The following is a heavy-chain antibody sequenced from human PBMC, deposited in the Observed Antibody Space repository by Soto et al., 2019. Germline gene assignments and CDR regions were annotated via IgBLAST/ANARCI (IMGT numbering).Heavy chain of an antibody. Sequence: GGSLRLSCAASGFTFSSYAMSWVRQAPGKGLEWVSAISGSGGSTYYADSGKGRFTISRDNSKNTLYLQMNSLRAEDTAVYYCAKDRNYGDYVWANWFDPWGQGTLVTVSS. J-gene: IGHJ5*02. CDR2: ISGSGGST. V-gene: IGHV3-23*01. CDR3: AKDRNYGDYVWANWFDP. CDR1: GFTFSSYA. D-gene: IGHD4-17*01.